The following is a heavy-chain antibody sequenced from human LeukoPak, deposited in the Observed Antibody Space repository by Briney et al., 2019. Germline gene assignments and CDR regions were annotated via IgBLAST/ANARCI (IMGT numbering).Heavy chain of an antibody. J-gene: IGHJ4*02. CDR3: ARRHLIGNGYFDH. CDR2: ISTFNGNT. D-gene: IGHD1-1*01. CDR1: GYAFTNYG. Sequence: VASVKVSCKASGYAFTNYGVGWLRLAPGQGLQWLGWISTFNGNTNYAQMVQDRVTMTTDTSTNTAYLELRSLRSDDTAVYYCARRHLIGNGYFDHWGQGTLVTVSS. V-gene: IGHV1-18*01.